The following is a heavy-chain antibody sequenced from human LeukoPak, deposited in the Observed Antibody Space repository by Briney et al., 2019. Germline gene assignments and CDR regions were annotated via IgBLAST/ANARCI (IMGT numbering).Heavy chain of an antibody. J-gene: IGHJ6*03. CDR3: ARAVASNHYYYYMDV. D-gene: IGHD2-15*01. Sequence: ASVKVSCKASGYTFTGHYIHWVRQAPGQGLEWMGWINPNSGDTRYAQKFQGRVTMTRDTSISTAYMELSRLRSDDTAVYYCARAVASNHYYYYMDVWGKGTTVTVSS. CDR2: INPNSGDT. CDR1: GYTFTGHY. V-gene: IGHV1-2*02.